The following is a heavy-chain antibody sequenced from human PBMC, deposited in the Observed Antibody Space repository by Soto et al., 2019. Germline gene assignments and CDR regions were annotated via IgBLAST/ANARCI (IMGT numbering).Heavy chain of an antibody. CDR1: GYTFTSYG. CDR3: ARDRLRYFDGFMSDPYYFDY. D-gene: IGHD3-9*01. CDR2: ISAYNGNT. V-gene: IGHV1-18*01. J-gene: IGHJ4*02. Sequence: ASVKVSCKDSGYTFTSYGIRWVRQAPGQGLEWMGWISAYNGNTNYAQKLQGRVTMTTDTSTSTAYMELRSLRSDDTAVYYCARDRLRYFDGFMSDPYYFDYWGQGTLVTVSS.